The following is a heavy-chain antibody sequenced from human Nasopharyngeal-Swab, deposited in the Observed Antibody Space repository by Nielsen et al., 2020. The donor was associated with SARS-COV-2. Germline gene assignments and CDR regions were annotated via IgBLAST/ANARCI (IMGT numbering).Heavy chain of an antibody. CDR1: GWSLIGYY. V-gene: IGHV4-34*01. Sequence: SEPLSLTSAADGWSLIGYYWSWIRQPPGKGLGGIGEINHSGGTRYNPSLKSRVIISVDTSKNQLSLKLTSLTDEDTAMYYCARGQDGAAAALWGQGTLVTVSS. J-gene: IGHJ4*02. CDR2: INHSGGT. D-gene: IGHD6-13*01. CDR3: ARGQDGAAAAL.